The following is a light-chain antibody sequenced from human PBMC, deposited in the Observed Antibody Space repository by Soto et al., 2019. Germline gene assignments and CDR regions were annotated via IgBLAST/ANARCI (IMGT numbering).Light chain of an antibody. Sequence: AIQMTQSPSSLSASVGDRVTITCRAIQGIRNDLGWYQHKPGKAPKLLIYAASSLQSGVPSRFSGSGSGTDFTLTISSLQPEDFATYYCLQDFKYPRTFGGGTKVEIK. J-gene: IGKJ4*01. V-gene: IGKV1-6*01. CDR3: LQDFKYPRT. CDR2: AAS. CDR1: QGIRND.